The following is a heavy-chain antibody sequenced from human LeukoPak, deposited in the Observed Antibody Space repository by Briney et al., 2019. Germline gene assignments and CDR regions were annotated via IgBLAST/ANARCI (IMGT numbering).Heavy chain of an antibody. V-gene: IGHV3-30*02. Sequence: GGSLRLSCAASGFTFSSYGMHWVRQAPGKGLEWVAFIRYDGSNKYYADSVKGRFTISRDNSKNTLYLQMNSLRAEDTAVYYCAKDPMVWGVIGRYFDYWGQGTLVTVSS. J-gene: IGHJ4*02. CDR2: IRYDGSNK. D-gene: IGHD3-10*01. CDR3: AKDPMVWGVIGRYFDY. CDR1: GFTFSSYG.